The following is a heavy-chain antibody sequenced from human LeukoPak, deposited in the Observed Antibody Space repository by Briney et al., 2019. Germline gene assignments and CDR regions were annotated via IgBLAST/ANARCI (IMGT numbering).Heavy chain of an antibody. CDR1: GFAFSSYA. D-gene: IGHD1-26*01. J-gene: IGHJ4*02. CDR3: AKEYTGTFSPFPSYFDN. Sequence: GGSLRLSCAASGFAFSSYAMNWVRQAPGKGLEWVSAITGSGGRTCYADSVKGRFTISRDNSKNTLYLQTNSLRAEDTAIYYCAKEYTGTFSPFPSYFDNWGQGTLVTVSS. V-gene: IGHV3-23*01. CDR2: ITGSGGRT.